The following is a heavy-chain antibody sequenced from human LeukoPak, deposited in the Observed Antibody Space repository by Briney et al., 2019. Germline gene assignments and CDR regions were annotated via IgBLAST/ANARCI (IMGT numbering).Heavy chain of an antibody. CDR3: ARDGGYGSGTYRFDY. V-gene: IGHV4-31*03. D-gene: IGHD3-10*01. Sequence: TSETLSLTCTVSGGSISSGGYYWSWIRQHPGKGLEWIGYIYHSGSTSYNPSLKSRVTISVDTSKNQFSLKLSSVTAADTAVYYCARDGGYGSGTYRFDYWGQGTLVTVSS. CDR2: IYHSGST. J-gene: IGHJ4*02. CDR1: GGSISSGGYY.